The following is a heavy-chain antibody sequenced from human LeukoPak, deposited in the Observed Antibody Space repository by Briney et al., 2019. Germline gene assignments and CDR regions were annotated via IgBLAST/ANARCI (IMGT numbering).Heavy chain of an antibody. CDR3: AKDYKYCDSNSCRDYFYGMDV. J-gene: IGHJ6*02. Sequence: GGSLRLSCAASGFPFSNYGMHWVRQAPGRGLEWVAVISYDGTSPHYADSVRGRLTISRDNSKDTVYLQVNSLRGEDTAVYYCAKDYKYCDSNSCRDYFYGMDVWGQGTAVIVS. D-gene: IGHD2/OR15-2a*01. V-gene: IGHV3-30*18. CDR1: GFPFSNYG. CDR2: ISYDGTSP.